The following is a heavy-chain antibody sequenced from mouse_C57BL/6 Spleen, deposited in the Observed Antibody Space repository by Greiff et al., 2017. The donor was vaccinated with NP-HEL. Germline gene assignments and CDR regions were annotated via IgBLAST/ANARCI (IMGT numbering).Heavy chain of an antibody. CDR2: INPSSGYT. CDR3: ARGGGTGYFDY. Sequence: VQLQQSGAELARPGASVKMSCKASGYTFTSYTMHSVKQRPGQGLEWIGYINPSSGYTKYNQKFKDKATLTADKSSSTAYMQLSSLTSEDSAVYYCARGGGTGYFDYWGQGTTLTVSS. J-gene: IGHJ2*01. CDR1: GYTFTSYT. V-gene: IGHV1-4*01. D-gene: IGHD3-3*01.